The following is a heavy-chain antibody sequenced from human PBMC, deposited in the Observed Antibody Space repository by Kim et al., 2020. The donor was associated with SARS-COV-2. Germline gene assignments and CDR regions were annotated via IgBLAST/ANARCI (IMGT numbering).Heavy chain of an antibody. V-gene: IGHV1-3*01. J-gene: IGHJ4*02. CDR3: AREVRGVITYFDY. D-gene: IGHD3-10*01. Sequence: KFQGRVTITRDTLASTAYMERSNMRSEDTALYYCAREVRGVITYFDYWGQGTLVTVSS.